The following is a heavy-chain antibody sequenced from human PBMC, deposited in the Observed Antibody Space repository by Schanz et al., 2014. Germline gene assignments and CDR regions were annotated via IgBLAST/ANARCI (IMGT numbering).Heavy chain of an antibody. V-gene: IGHV3-74*01. Sequence: EVQLVQSGGGLVQPGGSLRLSCAASGFTFSSHWMHWVRQDPGKGLVWVARINSVGSNTDYADSVTGRFTISRDNAKNTLYLQMNTLRAEDTAIYYCARVHIATYHYNSPGAFDIWGQGTRVTVSS. CDR2: INSVGSNT. CDR1: GFTFSSHW. CDR3: ARVHIATYHYNSPGAFDI. D-gene: IGHD3-10*01. J-gene: IGHJ3*02.